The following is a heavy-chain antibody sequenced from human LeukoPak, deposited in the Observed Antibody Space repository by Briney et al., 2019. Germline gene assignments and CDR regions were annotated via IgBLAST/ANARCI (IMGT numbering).Heavy chain of an antibody. CDR3: ARGGYGGNRDYYYGMDV. J-gene: IGHJ6*04. CDR1: GGTFSSYA. V-gene: IGHV1-69*01. D-gene: IGHD4-23*01. Sequence: GSSVKVSCKASGGTFSSYAISWVRQAPGQGLEWMGGIIPIFGTANYAQKFQGRVTITADESTSTAYMELSSLRSEDTAVYYCARGGYGGNRDYYYGMDVWGXGTTVTVSS. CDR2: IIPIFGTA.